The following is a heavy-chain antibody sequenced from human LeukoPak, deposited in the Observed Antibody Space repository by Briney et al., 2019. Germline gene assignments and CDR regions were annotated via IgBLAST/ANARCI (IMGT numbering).Heavy chain of an antibody. V-gene: IGHV3-21*01. Sequence: GESLRLSCAASGFTFSSYSMNWVRQAPGKGLEWVSSISTSSTYVYYADSVKGRFTISRDNAKNSLYLQMNSLRAEDTAVYYCARAYTTRDYMDVWGKGTTVTVSS. CDR2: ISTSSTYV. J-gene: IGHJ6*03. CDR3: ARAYTTRDYMDV. CDR1: GFTFSSYS. D-gene: IGHD2/OR15-2a*01.